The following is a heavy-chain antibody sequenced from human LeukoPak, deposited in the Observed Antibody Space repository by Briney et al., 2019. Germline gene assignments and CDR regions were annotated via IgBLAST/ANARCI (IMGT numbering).Heavy chain of an antibody. J-gene: IGHJ6*02. Sequence: GGSLRLSCAASGFTFSSYAMHWVRQAPGKGLEWVAVISYDGSNKYYADSVKGRFTISRDNSKNTLYLQMNSLRAEDTAVYYCARDQLTYCSSTSCYGTVLYYYGMDVWGQGTTVIVSS. CDR3: ARDQLTYCSSTSCYGTVLYYYGMDV. D-gene: IGHD2-2*01. CDR1: GFTFSSYA. V-gene: IGHV3-30-3*01. CDR2: ISYDGSNK.